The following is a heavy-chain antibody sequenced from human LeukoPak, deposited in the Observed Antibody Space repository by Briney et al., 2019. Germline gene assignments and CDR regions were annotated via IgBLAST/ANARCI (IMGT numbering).Heavy chain of an antibody. CDR1: GGSISSSSYY. Sequence: PSETLYLTCTVSGGSISSSSYYWGWIRQPPGKGLEWIGSIYYSGSTYYNPSLKSRVTISVDTSKNQVSLKLSSVTAADTAVYYCATTGRVIDYWGQGTLVTVSS. D-gene: IGHD1-14*01. CDR2: IYYSGST. V-gene: IGHV4-39*01. CDR3: ATTGRVIDY. J-gene: IGHJ4*02.